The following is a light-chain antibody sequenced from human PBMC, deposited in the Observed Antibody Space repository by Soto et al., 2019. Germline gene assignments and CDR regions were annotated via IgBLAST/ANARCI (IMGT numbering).Light chain of an antibody. CDR2: GNT. Sequence: QSVLTQPPSVSGAPGQRVTISCTGSSSKIGAGYDVQWYQQLPGAAPRLLIFGNTNRPSGVPDRFSGCRSGTSASLAISGLQAEDEADYYCQSYDISLSVSVVFGGGTKVTVL. CDR3: QSYDISLSVSVV. CDR1: SSKIGAGYD. J-gene: IGLJ2*01. V-gene: IGLV1-40*01.